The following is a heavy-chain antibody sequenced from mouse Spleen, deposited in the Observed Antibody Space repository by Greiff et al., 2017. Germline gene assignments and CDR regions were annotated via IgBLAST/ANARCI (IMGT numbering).Heavy chain of an antibody. CDR2: INYDGSST. CDR3: ARDQGDGYFAY. Sequence: EVQRVESEGGLVQPGSSMKLSCTASGFTFSDYYMAWVRQVPEKGLEWVANINYDGSSTYYLDSLKSRFIISRDNAKNILYLQMSSLKSEDTATYYCARDQGDGYFAYWGQGTLVTVSA. V-gene: IGHV5-16*01. J-gene: IGHJ3*01. D-gene: IGHD2-3*01. CDR1: GFTFSDYY.